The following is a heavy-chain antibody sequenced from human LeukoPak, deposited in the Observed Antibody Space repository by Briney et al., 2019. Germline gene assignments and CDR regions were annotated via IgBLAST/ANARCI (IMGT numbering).Heavy chain of an antibody. CDR3: ASGLWFGELNI. CDR2: IYYSGST. V-gene: IGHV4-30-4*08. Sequence: PSETLSLTCTVSGGSISSGDYYWSWIRQPPGKGLEWIGYIYYSGSTYYNPSLKSRVTISVDTSKNQFSQKLSSVTAADTAVYYCASGLWFGELNIWGQGTMVTVSS. D-gene: IGHD3-10*01. J-gene: IGHJ3*02. CDR1: GGSISSGDYY.